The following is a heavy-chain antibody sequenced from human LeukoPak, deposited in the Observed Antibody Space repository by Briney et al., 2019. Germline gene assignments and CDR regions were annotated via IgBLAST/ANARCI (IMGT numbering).Heavy chain of an antibody. CDR2: FDPEDGET. Sequence: ASVKVSCKVSGYTLTELSMHWVRQAPGKGLAWMGGFDPEDGETIYAQKFQGRVTMTEDTSTDTAYMELSSLRSEDTAVYYCATDIAVAGMGYFQHWGQGTLVTVSS. CDR1: GYTLTELS. J-gene: IGHJ1*01. V-gene: IGHV1-24*01. D-gene: IGHD6-19*01. CDR3: ATDIAVAGMGYFQH.